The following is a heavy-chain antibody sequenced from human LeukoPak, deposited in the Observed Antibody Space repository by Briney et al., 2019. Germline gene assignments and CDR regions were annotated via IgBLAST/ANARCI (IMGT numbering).Heavy chain of an antibody. V-gene: IGHV3-33*06. CDR2: IWYDGSNK. Sequence: PGGSLRLSXAASGFTFSSYGMHWVRQAPGKGLEWVAVIWYDGSNKYYADSVKGRFTISRDNSKNTLYLQMNSLRAEDTAVYYCAKGALLWFGELLYFDYWGQGTLVTVSP. D-gene: IGHD3-10*01. J-gene: IGHJ4*02. CDR1: GFTFSSYG. CDR3: AKGALLWFGELLYFDY.